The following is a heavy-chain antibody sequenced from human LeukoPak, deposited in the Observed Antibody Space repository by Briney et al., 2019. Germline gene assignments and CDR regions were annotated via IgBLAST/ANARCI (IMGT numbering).Heavy chain of an antibody. V-gene: IGHV5-51*01. CDR2: IYPGDSDT. CDR3: ARHPGGYCSSTSCYRWYFDL. Sequence: GESLMIFCKASGYSFTSDWIGCVRQMPAKSLEWMGMIYPGDSDTRYSPSFQGQVTISADKSISTAYLQWSSLKASDTAMYYCARHPGGYCSSTSCYRWYFDLWRRGTLVSVSS. D-gene: IGHD2-2*01. CDR1: GYSFTSDW. J-gene: IGHJ2*01.